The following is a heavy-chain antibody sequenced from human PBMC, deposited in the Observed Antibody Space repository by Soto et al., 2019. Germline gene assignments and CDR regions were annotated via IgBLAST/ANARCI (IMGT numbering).Heavy chain of an antibody. CDR2: ISYDGSNK. V-gene: IGHV3-30-3*01. CDR3: ARDGLLWFGELLY. Sequence: QVQLVESGGGVVQPGRSLRLSCAASGFTFSSYAMHWVRQAPGKGLEWVAVISYDGSNKYYADSVKGRFTISRDNSKNTLYLQMNRLRGDDTAVYYCARDGLLWFGELLYWGQGTLVTVSS. J-gene: IGHJ4*02. D-gene: IGHD3-10*01. CDR1: GFTFSSYA.